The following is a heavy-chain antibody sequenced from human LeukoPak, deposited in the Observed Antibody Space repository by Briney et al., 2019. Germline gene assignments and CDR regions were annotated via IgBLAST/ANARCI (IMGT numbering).Heavy chain of an antibody. V-gene: IGHV1-18*01. CDR3: ARVGATYGDPLEYDY. CDR1: GYSFATYA. J-gene: IGHJ4*02. Sequence: ASVKVSCKASGYSFATYAITWVRQAPGLGLEWMGWISGYNGKTSYAPKLQGRLTMTTDTSTSTAYMELRSLRSDDTAMYYCARVGATYGDPLEYDYWGQGTLVTVSS. CDR2: ISGYNGKT. D-gene: IGHD1-26*01.